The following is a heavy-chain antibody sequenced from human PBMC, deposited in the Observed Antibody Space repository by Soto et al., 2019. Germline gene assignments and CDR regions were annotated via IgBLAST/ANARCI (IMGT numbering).Heavy chain of an antibody. Sequence: EVQLVESGGGLVQPGGSLRLSCAASAFTFSSYAMHWVRQAPGRGLEYVSAISSNGGNTYYANSVKGRFTISRDNSKNTLYLQMGSLRAEDMAMYYCAREAAGCRRYYFDYWGQGTLVTVSS. J-gene: IGHJ4*02. CDR1: AFTFSSYA. V-gene: IGHV3-64*01. CDR3: AREAAGCRRYYFDY. D-gene: IGHD6-19*01. CDR2: ISSNGGNT.